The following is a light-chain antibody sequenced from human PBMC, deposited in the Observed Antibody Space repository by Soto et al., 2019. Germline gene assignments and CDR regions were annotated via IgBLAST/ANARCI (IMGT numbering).Light chain of an antibody. CDR3: QEYNNWHPIT. CDR1: QSISSK. V-gene: IGKV3-15*01. CDR2: GAS. Sequence: EIVMTQSPATLSVSPGERATLSCRASQSISSKLAWYQQKPGQAPGLLIYGASTRATGIPVRFSGSGSGTEFTLTITSLQSEDFAVYYCQEYNNWHPITFGGGTKVDIK. J-gene: IGKJ4*01.